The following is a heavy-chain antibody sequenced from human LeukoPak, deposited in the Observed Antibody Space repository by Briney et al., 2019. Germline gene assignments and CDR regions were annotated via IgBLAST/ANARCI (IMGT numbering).Heavy chain of an antibody. Sequence: GGSLRLSCAASGFTFSGYSMTWVRQAPGKGLEWVSAITGDGTYTNYADSVKGRFTISRDNSNNMLYLLTNGLRAEDTAVYYCAKRNSFSSGWYTDWGQGTLVTVSS. CDR2: ITGDGTYT. J-gene: IGHJ4*02. V-gene: IGHV3-23*01. CDR1: GFTFSGYS. D-gene: IGHD6-19*01. CDR3: AKRNSFSSGWYTD.